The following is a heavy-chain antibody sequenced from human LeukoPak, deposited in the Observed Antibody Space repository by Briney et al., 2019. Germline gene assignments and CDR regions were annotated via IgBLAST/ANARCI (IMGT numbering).Heavy chain of an antibody. Sequence: PSETLSLTCTVSGYSISSGYYWGWIRQPPGKGLEWIGSIYHSGSTYYNPSLKSRVTISVDTSKNQFSLKLSSVTAADMAVYYCASLQDYYGSGSTTVWGQGTLVTVSS. D-gene: IGHD3-10*01. CDR2: IYHSGST. J-gene: IGHJ4*02. CDR3: ASLQDYYGSGSTTV. CDR1: GYSISSGYY. V-gene: IGHV4-38-2*02.